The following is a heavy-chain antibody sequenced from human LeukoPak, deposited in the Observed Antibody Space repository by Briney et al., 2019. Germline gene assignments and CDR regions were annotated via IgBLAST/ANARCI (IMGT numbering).Heavy chain of an antibody. CDR2: FSGSGGST. D-gene: IGHD6-6*01. CDR1: GFTFSSYA. Sequence: PGGSLSLYCAASGFTFSSYAMSWVRQAAGTGLDCVSAFSGSGGSTYYADSVKGRFTISRDNSKNTLYLQMNSLRAEDTAVYYCAKGRGIAARQSLDYWGQGTLVTVSS. J-gene: IGHJ4*02. V-gene: IGHV3-23*01. CDR3: AKGRGIAARQSLDY.